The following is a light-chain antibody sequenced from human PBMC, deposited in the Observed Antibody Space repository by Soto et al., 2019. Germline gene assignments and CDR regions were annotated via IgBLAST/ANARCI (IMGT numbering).Light chain of an antibody. Sequence: EIVFTQSPATLSLSPGERATLSCRASQSVSSYLAWYRQKPGQAPRLLIYDASDRETGIPALFSGSGAGTDFTLTISSLEHEDFAVSYCQQRSNWPLTFGGGTKVDIK. CDR2: DAS. V-gene: IGKV3-11*01. J-gene: IGKJ4*01. CDR3: QQRSNWPLT. CDR1: QSVSSY.